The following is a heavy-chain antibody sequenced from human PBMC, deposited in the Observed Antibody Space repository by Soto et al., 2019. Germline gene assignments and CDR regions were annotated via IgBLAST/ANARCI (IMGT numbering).Heavy chain of an antibody. CDR2: INHSGST. J-gene: IGHJ5*02. Sequence: SETLSLTCAVYGGSFSGYYWSWIRQPPGKGLEWIGEINHSGSTNYNPSLKSRVTISVDTSKNQFSLKLSSVTAADTAVYYCARVPRFIMRSGYRYGYTAFVPWGQVTLGAVSS. CDR3: ARVPRFIMRSGYRYGYTAFVP. CDR1: GGSFSGYY. D-gene: IGHD5-18*01. V-gene: IGHV4-34*01.